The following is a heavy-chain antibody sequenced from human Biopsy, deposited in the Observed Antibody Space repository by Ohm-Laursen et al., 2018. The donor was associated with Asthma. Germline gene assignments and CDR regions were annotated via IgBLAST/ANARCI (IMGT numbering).Heavy chain of an antibody. CDR2: VFWSGST. CDR3: ARVVSYGDIYFGIDV. V-gene: IGHV4-30-4*01. D-gene: IGHD4-17*01. Sequence: SQTRSLTCRVSGGYTGSSDHHWAWIRQAPGKGLEWIGFVFWSGSTHYSRSPERRVSISIDTATNEFSMKLWSVTPADTAVYFCARVVSYGDIYFGIDVWGPGNTVVVS. J-gene: IGHJ6*02. CDR1: GGYTGSSDHH.